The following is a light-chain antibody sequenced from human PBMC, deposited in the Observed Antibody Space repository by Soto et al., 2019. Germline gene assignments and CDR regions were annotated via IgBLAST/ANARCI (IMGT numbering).Light chain of an antibody. CDR3: QQYDSYPRT. CDR1: QDVSNS. J-gene: IGKJ1*01. CDR2: AAS. V-gene: IGKV1-16*01. Sequence: DLQMTQSPSSLSASVGDRVTITWRASQDVSNSLAWFQQKPGKGPKSLIYAASSLQSGVPSRFSGSGYGTDFTLTISTLQPEDFATYYCQQYDSYPRTFGQGTKVEIK.